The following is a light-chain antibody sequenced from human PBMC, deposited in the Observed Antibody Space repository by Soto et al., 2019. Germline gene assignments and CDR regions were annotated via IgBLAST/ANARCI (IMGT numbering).Light chain of an antibody. CDR3: QQYNNWLTWT. CDR1: HSVSSY. J-gene: IGKJ1*01. Sequence: VFTRSPSTLSLSPGERATLSFSASHSVSSYLAWYQQKPGQAPRLLIYGASTRATGIPARFSGSGSGTEFTLTISSLQSEDFAVSYCQQYNNWLTWTFGQGTKVDIK. V-gene: IGKV3-15*01. CDR2: GAS.